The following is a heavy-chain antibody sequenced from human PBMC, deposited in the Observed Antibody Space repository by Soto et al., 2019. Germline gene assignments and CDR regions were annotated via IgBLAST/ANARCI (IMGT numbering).Heavy chain of an antibody. J-gene: IGHJ4*02. V-gene: IGHV3-48*02. Sequence: EVQLVESGGGLVQPGGSLRLSCAASGFTFSSYSMNWVRQAPGKGLEWVSYISSSSSTIYYADSVKGRFTISRDNAKNSLYRQMNSLRDEDTAVYYCARDPPTTVTYYFDYWGQGTLVTVSS. CDR2: ISSSSSTI. CDR1: GFTFSSYS. CDR3: ARDPPTTVTYYFDY. D-gene: IGHD5-12*01.